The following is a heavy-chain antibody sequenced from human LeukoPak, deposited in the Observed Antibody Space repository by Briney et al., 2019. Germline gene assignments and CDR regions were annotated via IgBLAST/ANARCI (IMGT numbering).Heavy chain of an antibody. Sequence: GGSLRLSCAASGFTVSSNHMSWVRQAPGKGLEWVSVIYSGGSTDYGDSVKGRFTTSGDNSKNTLYLQMNSLRAEDTAVYHCARGPAGYNWGQGTLVTVSS. CDR2: IYSGGST. J-gene: IGHJ4*02. CDR1: GFTVSSNH. CDR3: ARGPAGYN. D-gene: IGHD1-1*01. V-gene: IGHV3-53*01.